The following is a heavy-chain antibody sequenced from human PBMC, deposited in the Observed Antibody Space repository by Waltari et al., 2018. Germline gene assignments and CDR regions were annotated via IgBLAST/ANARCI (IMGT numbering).Heavy chain of an antibody. V-gene: IGHV4-4*07. Sequence: QVQLQESGPGLVKPSETLSLTCTVSGGSISSYYWSWIRQPAGKGLEWIGRIYTSGSTNYNPSLKSRVTMSVDTSKNQFSLKLSSVTAADTAVYYCARFLEDIVVVPAAPGWFDPWGQGTLVTVSS. CDR1: GGSISSYY. CDR3: ARFLEDIVVVPAAPGWFDP. D-gene: IGHD2-2*01. J-gene: IGHJ5*02. CDR2: IYTSGST.